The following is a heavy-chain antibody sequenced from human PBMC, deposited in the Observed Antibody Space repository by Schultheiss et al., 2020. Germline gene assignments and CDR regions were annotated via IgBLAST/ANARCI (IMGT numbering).Heavy chain of an antibody. D-gene: IGHD6-19*01. Sequence: ASVKVSCKASGYTFTGYYMHWVRQAPGQRLEWMGWINPSSGVTNYAQKLQGRVTMTTDTSTSTAYMELRSLRSDDTAVYYCARLAVAGSDYWGQGTLVTVSS. J-gene: IGHJ4*02. CDR1: GYTFTGYY. CDR2: INPSSGVT. CDR3: ARLAVAGSDY. V-gene: IGHV1-2*02.